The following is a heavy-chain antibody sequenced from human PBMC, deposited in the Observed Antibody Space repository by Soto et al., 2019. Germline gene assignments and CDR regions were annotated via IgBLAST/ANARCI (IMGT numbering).Heavy chain of an antibody. D-gene: IGHD1-26*01. CDR2: LSYSETT. CDR3: ARHSSPYSYSDWFDP. V-gene: IGHV4-39*01. Sequence: QLQLHESGPRLVKPSETLSLTCTVSGGSVSSPGFHWGWIRQPPGKGLQWVGTLSYSETTSSNPSLKRRVTISVDTSKNQFSLEPSSVTAADTAVYYCARHSSPYSYSDWFDPWGQGTLVTVSS. CDR1: GGSVSSPGFH. J-gene: IGHJ5*02.